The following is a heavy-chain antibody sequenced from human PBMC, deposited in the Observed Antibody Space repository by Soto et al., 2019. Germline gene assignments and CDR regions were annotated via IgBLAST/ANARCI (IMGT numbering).Heavy chain of an antibody. V-gene: IGHV1-69*13. CDR1: GGTFSSYA. CDR2: IIPIFGTA. Sequence: SVKVSCKASGGTFSSYAISWVRQAPGQGLEWMGGIIPIFGTANYAQKFQGRVTITADESTSTAYMELSSLRPEDTAVYYCARAAWGQGYCSSTSCFADYYYYGMDVWCQGTTVTVSS. J-gene: IGHJ6*02. D-gene: IGHD2-2*01. CDR3: ARAAWGQGYCSSTSCFADYYYYGMDV.